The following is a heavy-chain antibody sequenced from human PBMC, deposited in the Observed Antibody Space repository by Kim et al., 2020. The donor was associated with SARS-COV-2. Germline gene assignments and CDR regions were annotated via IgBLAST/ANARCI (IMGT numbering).Heavy chain of an antibody. CDR2: IYYSGST. J-gene: IGHJ4*02. Sequence: SETLSLTCVVSGGSIISGGHYWTWIRQHPGEGLEWIGYIYYSGSTYYNPSLKSRATISVDTSQNQFSLKLDSMTAADTAVYYCARDPGGGYGSFDHWGQGTLVTVSS. CDR3: ARDPGGGYGSFDH. V-gene: IGHV4-31*11. D-gene: IGHD5-12*01. CDR1: GGSIISGGHY.